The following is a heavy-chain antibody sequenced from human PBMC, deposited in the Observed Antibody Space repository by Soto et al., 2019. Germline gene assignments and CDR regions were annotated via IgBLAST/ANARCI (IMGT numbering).Heavy chain of an antibody. J-gene: IGHJ6*02. CDR3: AAGYCSGGSCPADYYGMDV. CDR2: INPNSGGT. CDR1: GYTFTGYY. V-gene: IGHV1-2*04. Sequence: ASVKVSCKASGYTFTGYYMHWVRQAPGQGLEWMGWINPNSGGTNYAQKFQGWVTMTRDTSISTAYMELSRLRSDDTAVYYCAAGYCSGGSCPADYYGMDVWGQGTTVTVSS. D-gene: IGHD2-15*01.